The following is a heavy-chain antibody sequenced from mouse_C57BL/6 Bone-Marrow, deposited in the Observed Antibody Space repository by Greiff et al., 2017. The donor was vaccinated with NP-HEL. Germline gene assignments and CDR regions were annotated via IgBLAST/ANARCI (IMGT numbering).Heavy chain of an antibody. D-gene: IGHD1-1*02. CDR1: GYSITSDY. CDR2: ISYSGST. V-gene: IGHV3-8*01. J-gene: IGHJ4*01. CDR3: ARFGGSYAMDD. Sequence: EVQRVESGPGLAKPSQTLSLTCSVTGYSITSDYWNWIRQFPGNKLEYMGYISYSGSTSYNPSLKSRISITRDTSKNQYYLKLNAVTTEDTATYCCARFGGSYAMDDWGQGTSVTVSS.